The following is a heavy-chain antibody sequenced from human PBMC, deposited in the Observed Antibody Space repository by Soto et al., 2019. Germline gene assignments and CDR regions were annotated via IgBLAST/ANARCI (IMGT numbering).Heavy chain of an antibody. D-gene: IGHD3-16*02. Sequence: GGSLRLSCAASGFTFSSYDMQWVRQATGKGLEWLSISSSGGTIYYAGSVKGRFTISRENAKNSLYLQMNSLRAEDTAVYYCARGPYDYVWGSDPPHFDYWGQGTLVTVSS. V-gene: IGHV3-13*04. J-gene: IGHJ4*02. CDR3: ARGPYDYVWGSDPPHFDY. CDR2: SSSGGTI. CDR1: GFTFSSYD.